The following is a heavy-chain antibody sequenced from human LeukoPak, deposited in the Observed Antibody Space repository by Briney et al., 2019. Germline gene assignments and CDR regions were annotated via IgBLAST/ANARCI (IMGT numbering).Heavy chain of an antibody. CDR2: INHSGST. J-gene: IGHJ1*01. CDR1: GGSFRGYY. V-gene: IGHV4-34*01. CDR3: ARRHAYYYGSGSYSHFQH. Sequence: PSETLSLTCAVYGGSFRGYYWSWIRQPPGKGLDWIGEINHSGSTNYNPSLKSRVTISVDTSKNQFSLKLSSVTAADTAVYYCARRHAYYYGSGSYSHFQHWGQGTLVTVSS. D-gene: IGHD3-10*01.